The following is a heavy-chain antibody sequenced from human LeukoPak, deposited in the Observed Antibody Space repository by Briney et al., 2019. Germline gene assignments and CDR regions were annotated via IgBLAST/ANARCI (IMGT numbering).Heavy chain of an antibody. CDR1: GGSVSTGTYF. CDR2: IFYSGST. D-gene: IGHD3-22*01. V-gene: IGHV4-61*01. J-gene: IGHJ5*02. Sequence: SETLSLTCTVSGGSVSTGTYFWSWIRQPPGKGLEWIGEIFYSGSTNYNPSLKSRVTISVDTSKNQFSLKLSSVTAADTAVYYCARDADYYDSSGYPTGFDPWGQGTLVTVSS. CDR3: ARDADYYDSSGYPTGFDP.